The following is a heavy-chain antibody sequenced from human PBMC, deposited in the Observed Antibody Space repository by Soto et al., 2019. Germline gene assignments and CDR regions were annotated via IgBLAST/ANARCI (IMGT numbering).Heavy chain of an antibody. D-gene: IGHD3-9*01. CDR1: GASIGTSNW. Sequence: PSETLSLTCAVSGASIGTSNWWSWVRQSPGKGLEWIGEIHDSGSTKYNPSLKSRVTISLDKSKNQFSLNVSSVTAADTAVYYCARLETYDILKKSDYWGQGSLVTVS. V-gene: IGHV4-4*02. CDR2: IHDSGST. CDR3: ARLETYDILKKSDY. J-gene: IGHJ4*02.